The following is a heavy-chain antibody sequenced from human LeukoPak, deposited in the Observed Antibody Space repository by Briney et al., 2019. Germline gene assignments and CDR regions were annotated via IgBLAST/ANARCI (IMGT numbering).Heavy chain of an antibody. CDR1: GFTFSSYG. CDR2: IRYDGSNK. Sequence: PGGSLRLSCAASGFTFSSYGMHWVRQAPGKGLEWVAFIRYDGSNKYYADSVKGRFTISRDNSKNTLYLQMNSLRAEDTAVYYCANSPLWFGDPMGYFDYWGQGTLVTVSS. D-gene: IGHD3-10*01. J-gene: IGHJ4*02. V-gene: IGHV3-30*02. CDR3: ANSPLWFGDPMGYFDY.